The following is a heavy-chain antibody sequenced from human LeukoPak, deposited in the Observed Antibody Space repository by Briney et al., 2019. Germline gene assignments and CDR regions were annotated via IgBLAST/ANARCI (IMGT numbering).Heavy chain of an antibody. CDR2: IPYDGTNK. J-gene: IGHJ4*02. CDR3: AKGGEQLAPYYFDY. V-gene: IGHV3-30*18. D-gene: IGHD6-13*01. Sequence: GRSLRLSCAASGFTFSSYGMHWVRQAPGEGLEWVAVIPYDGTNKYYADSVKGRFTISRDNSKNTLYLQMNSLRAEDTAVYYCAKGGEQLAPYYFDYWGQGTLVTVSS. CDR1: GFTFSSYG.